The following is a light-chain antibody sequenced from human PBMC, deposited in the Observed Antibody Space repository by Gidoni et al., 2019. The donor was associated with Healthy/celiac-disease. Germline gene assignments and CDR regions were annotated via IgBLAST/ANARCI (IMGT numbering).Light chain of an antibody. CDR2: SNN. J-gene: IGLJ1*01. CDR1: SPNIESNT. V-gene: IGLV1-44*01. CDR3: AAWDDSLNGPYV. Sequence: QSVLTQPPSASGTPGQRATISCSGSSPNIESNTVNWYQQLPGTAPKLLIYSNNQRPSGGPDRFSGSKSGTSASLAISGLQSEDEADYYCAAWDDSLNGPYVFGTGTKVTVL.